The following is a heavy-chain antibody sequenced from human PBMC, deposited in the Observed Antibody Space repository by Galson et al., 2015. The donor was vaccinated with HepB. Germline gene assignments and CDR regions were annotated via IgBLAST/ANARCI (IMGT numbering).Heavy chain of an antibody. V-gene: IGHV3-23*01. Sequence: SLRLSCAASGFTFSSYAMSWVRQAPGKGLEWVSAISGSGGSTYYADSVKGRFTISRDNSKNTLYLRMNSLRAEDTAVYYCAKVLDIVVVPAARGVGYYYGMDVWGQGTTVTVSS. J-gene: IGHJ6*02. CDR3: AKVLDIVVVPAARGVGYYYGMDV. D-gene: IGHD2-2*01. CDR1: GFTFSSYA. CDR2: ISGSGGST.